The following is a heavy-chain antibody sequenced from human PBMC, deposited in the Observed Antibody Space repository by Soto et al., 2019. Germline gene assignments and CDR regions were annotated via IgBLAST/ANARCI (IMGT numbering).Heavy chain of an antibody. CDR1: GFTFSSYA. J-gene: IGHJ6*02. V-gene: IGHV3-23*01. CDR3: ASAAREYYYYGMDV. CDR2: ISGSGGST. Sequence: EVQLLESGGGLVQPGGSLRLSCAASGFTFSSYAMSWARQAPGKGLEWVSAISGSGGSTYYADSVKGRFTISRDNSKNTLYLQMNSLRAEDTAVYYCASAAREYYYYGMDVWGQGTTVTVSS.